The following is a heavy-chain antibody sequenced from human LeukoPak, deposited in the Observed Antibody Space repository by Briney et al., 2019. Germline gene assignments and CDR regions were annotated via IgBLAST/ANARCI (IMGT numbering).Heavy chain of an antibody. J-gene: IGHJ4*02. V-gene: IGHV3-23*01. CDR2: IGRRGDI. CDR3: AKVPIVVVPAAIDY. Sequence: GGSLRLSCAASGFAFRNYAMTWVRQAPRKGLEWVSVIGRRGDIYYADSVKGRFTISRDNAKNILYLQMNSLRAEDTAVYYCAKVPIVVVPAAIDYWGQGTLVTVSS. CDR1: GFAFRNYA. D-gene: IGHD2-2*01.